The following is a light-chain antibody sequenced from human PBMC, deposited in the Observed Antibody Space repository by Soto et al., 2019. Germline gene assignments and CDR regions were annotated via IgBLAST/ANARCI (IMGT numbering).Light chain of an antibody. CDR2: DVS. Sequence: QSALTQPASVSGSPGQSITISCTGTSSDVGGYNYVSWYQQHPGKAPKLMTYDVSNRPSGVSNRLSGSKSGNTDSLTISGLQAEDEADYYCSSYTSSSTPVFGGGTQLTVL. V-gene: IGLV2-14*03. J-gene: IGLJ7*01. CDR3: SSYTSSSTPV. CDR1: SSDVGGYNY.